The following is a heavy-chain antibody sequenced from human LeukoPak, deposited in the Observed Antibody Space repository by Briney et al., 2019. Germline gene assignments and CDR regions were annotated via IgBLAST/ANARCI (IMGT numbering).Heavy chain of an antibody. CDR2: ISSSSSYI. D-gene: IGHD6-6*01. CDR3: ARALVVDSSSYYFDY. V-gene: IGHV3-21*01. Sequence: GGSLRLSCAASGFTFSSYSMNWVRQAPGKGLEWVSSISSSSSYIYYADSVMGRFTISRDNAKNSLYLQMNSLRAEDTAVYYCARALVVDSSSYYFDYWGQGTLVTVSS. CDR1: GFTFSSYS. J-gene: IGHJ4*02.